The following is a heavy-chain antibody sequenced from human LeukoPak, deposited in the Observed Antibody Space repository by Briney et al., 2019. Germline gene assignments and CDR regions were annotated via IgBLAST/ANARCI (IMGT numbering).Heavy chain of an antibody. CDR3: ARDQRGQSKLLSRDSRDYGVDV. CDR1: GGTFSNYA. Sequence: ASVKVSCKASGGTFSNYAINWVRQAPGQGLEWMGRIIPIFGTTNYAQKFQGRVTITADKSTCTAYMDLNSLRSEDMAIYYCARDQRGQSKLLSRDSRDYGVDVWGQGTTVTVSS. J-gene: IGHJ6*02. CDR2: IIPIFGTT. V-gene: IGHV1-69*06. D-gene: IGHD3-22*01.